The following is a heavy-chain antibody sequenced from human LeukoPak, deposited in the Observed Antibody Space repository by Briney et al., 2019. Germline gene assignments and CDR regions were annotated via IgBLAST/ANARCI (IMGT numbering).Heavy chain of an antibody. CDR2: MNPNSGNT. CDR1: GYTFTSYD. Sequence: GESLKISCKASGYTFTSYDINWVRQATGQGLEWMGWMNPNSGNTGYAQKFQGRVTMTRNTSISTAYMELSSLRPEDTAVYYCARALYYYDSSGYYYVSFDYWGQGTLVTVSS. V-gene: IGHV1-8*01. J-gene: IGHJ4*02. CDR3: ARALYYYDSSGYYYVSFDY. D-gene: IGHD3-22*01.